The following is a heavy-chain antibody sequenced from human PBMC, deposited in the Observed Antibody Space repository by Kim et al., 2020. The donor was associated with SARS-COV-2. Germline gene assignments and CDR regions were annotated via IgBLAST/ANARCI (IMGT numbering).Heavy chain of an antibody. CDR1: GYTFTGYY. D-gene: IGHD6-13*01. Sequence: ASVKVSCKASGYTFTGYYMHWVRQAPGQGLEWMGWINPNSGGTNYAQKFQGWVTMTRDTSISTAYMELSRLRSDDTAVYYCARSGEGDSAFIDYWGQGTLVTVSS. V-gene: IGHV1-2*04. J-gene: IGHJ4*02. CDR2: INPNSGGT. CDR3: ARSGEGDSAFIDY.